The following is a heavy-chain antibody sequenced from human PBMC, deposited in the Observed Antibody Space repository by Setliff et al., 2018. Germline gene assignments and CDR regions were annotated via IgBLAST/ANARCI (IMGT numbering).Heavy chain of an antibody. V-gene: IGHV4-59*08. CDR3: AGGRLGRGVSRFDH. J-gene: IGHJ4*02. Sequence: ASETLSLTCSVYGDSINSDYWAWIRQTPGKGLEWIGYIHYTGSTNYNPSLETRVTISLDTSKNEFSLKLTPGTAADTAVYYCAGGRLGRGVSRFDHGGQGALVTVSS. CDR1: GDSINSDY. CDR2: IHYTGST. D-gene: IGHD3-10*01.